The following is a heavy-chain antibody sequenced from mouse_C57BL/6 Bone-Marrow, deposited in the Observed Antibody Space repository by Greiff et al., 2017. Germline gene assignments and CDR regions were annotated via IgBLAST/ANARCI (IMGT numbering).Heavy chain of an antibody. CDR3: ATRGKDYYGSSYGWYFDV. V-gene: IGHV2-3*01. CDR2: IWGDGST. D-gene: IGHD1-1*01. Sequence: QVQLKESGPGLVAPSQSLSITCTVSGFSLTSYGVSWVRQPPGKGLEWLGVIWGDGSTNYHSAHISRLSISKDNSKSQVFLKLNSLQTDDTATYYCATRGKDYYGSSYGWYFDVWGTGTTVTVSS. CDR1: GFSLTSYG. J-gene: IGHJ1*03.